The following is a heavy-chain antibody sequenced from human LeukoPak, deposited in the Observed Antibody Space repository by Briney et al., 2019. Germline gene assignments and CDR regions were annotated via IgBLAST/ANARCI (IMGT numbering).Heavy chain of an antibody. D-gene: IGHD3-22*01. CDR1: GGSISSYY. J-gene: IGHJ4*02. CDR3: ARDDNYDSSGLDY. V-gene: IGHV4-59*01. CDR2: IYYSGST. Sequence: PSETLSLTCSVSGGSISSYYCSWIRQPPGKGLEWIGYIYYSGSTNYNPSLKSRVTISVETSKNQFSLKLSSVTAADTAVYYCARDDNYDSSGLDYWGQGTLVTVSS.